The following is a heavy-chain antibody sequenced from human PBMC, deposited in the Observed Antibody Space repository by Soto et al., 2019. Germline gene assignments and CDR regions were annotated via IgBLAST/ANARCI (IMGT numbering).Heavy chain of an antibody. CDR1: GGSFSGYY. J-gene: IGHJ6*02. CDR3: ASTAARRNHYYYYYGMDV. CDR2: INHSGST. Sequence: SETLSLTCAVYGGSFSGYYWSWIRQPPGKGLEWIGEINHSGSTNYNPSLKSRVTISVDTSKNQFSLKLSSVTAADTAVYYCASTAARRNHYYYYYGMDVWGQGTTVTAP. V-gene: IGHV4-34*01. D-gene: IGHD6-6*01.